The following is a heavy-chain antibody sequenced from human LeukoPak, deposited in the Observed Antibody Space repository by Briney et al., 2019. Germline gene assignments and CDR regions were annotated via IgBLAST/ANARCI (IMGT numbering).Heavy chain of an antibody. Sequence: PGGSLRLSCAASGFTFSSYWMSWVRQAPGKGLEWVSAISGSGGSTYYADSVKGRFTISRDNSKNTLYLQMNSLRAEDTAVYYCAKDIVVVPAAHFDYWGQGTLVTVSS. CDR3: AKDIVVVPAAHFDY. CDR1: GFTFSSYW. V-gene: IGHV3-23*01. J-gene: IGHJ4*02. D-gene: IGHD2-2*01. CDR2: ISGSGGST.